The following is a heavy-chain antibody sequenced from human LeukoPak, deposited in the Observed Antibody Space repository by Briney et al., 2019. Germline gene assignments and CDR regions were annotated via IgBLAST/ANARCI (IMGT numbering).Heavy chain of an antibody. CDR2: ISGSSAHI. CDR1: GFTFSTYI. D-gene: IGHD2/OR15-2a*01. J-gene: IGHJ4*02. CDR3: AKDSAKKYDDY. Sequence: PGGSLRLSCAASGFTFSTYIMNWVRQAPGKGLEWVSSISGSSAHIYYADSVKGRFTISRDNAKNSLYLQMNSLRAEDTAVYYCAKDSAKKYDDYWGQGTLVTVSS. V-gene: IGHV3-21*04.